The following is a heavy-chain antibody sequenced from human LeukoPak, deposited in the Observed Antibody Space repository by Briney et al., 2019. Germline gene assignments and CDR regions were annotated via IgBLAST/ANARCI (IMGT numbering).Heavy chain of an antibody. J-gene: IGHJ5*02. V-gene: IGHV3-48*01. CDR3: ARDLLYCSGGSCHNWFDP. Sequence: GSLRLSCAASGFSFSPYSMNWVRQAPGKGLEWVSYISSSSSTIYYADSVKGRFTISRDTAKNSLYLQMNSLRAEDTAVYYCARDLLYCSGGSCHNWFDPWGQGTLVTVSS. CDR1: GFSFSPYS. CDR2: ISSSSSTI. D-gene: IGHD2-15*01.